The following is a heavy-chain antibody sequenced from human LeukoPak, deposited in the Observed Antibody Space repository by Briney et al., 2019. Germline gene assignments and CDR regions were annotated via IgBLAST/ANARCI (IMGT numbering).Heavy chain of an antibody. J-gene: IGHJ4*02. CDR1: GFTFSSYS. Sequence: PGGSLRLSCAASGFTFSSYSMNWVRQAPGQGLEWVSSISSSSSYIYYADSVKGRFTISRDNSKNTLYLQMNSLRAEDTAVYYCAAYYDSTYWGQGTLVTVSS. CDR3: AAYYDSTY. CDR2: ISSSSSYI. D-gene: IGHD3-22*01. V-gene: IGHV3-21*04.